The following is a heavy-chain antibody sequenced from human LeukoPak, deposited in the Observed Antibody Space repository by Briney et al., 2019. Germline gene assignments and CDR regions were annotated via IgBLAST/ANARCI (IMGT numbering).Heavy chain of an antibody. J-gene: IGHJ4*02. Sequence: GRSLRLACAASEFTFRSYAMSWGRQAAGQGLEWVSAIGSRGGRTYYADSVKGRFTISRDNSNNTLFLQMDSLRTEDTAVYYCAKDAEKWELRLFDLWGQGTLVTVSS. CDR2: IGSRGGRT. CDR3: AKDAEKWELRLFDL. D-gene: IGHD1-26*01. CDR1: EFTFRSYA. V-gene: IGHV3-23*01.